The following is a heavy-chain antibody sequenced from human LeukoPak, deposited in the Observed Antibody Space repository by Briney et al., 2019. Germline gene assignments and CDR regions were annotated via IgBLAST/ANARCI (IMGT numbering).Heavy chain of an antibody. V-gene: IGHV3-7*03. D-gene: IGHD3-10*01. J-gene: IGHJ4*02. CDR1: GFTFSTYW. CDR2: INKDGSDK. CDR3: TRTGDFDY. Sequence: GGSLRLSCVASGFTFSTYWMNWVRQAPEKGLEWLASINKDGSDKYYVDSVKGRFTISRDNAKNSLYLQMNSLRAEDTAVYYCTRTGDFDYWGQGTLVTVSS.